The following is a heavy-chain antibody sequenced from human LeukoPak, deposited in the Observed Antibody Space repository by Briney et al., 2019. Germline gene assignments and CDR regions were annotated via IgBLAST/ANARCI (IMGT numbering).Heavy chain of an antibody. Sequence: SETLSLTCAVSGGSISSGGYSWSWIRQPPGKGLEWIGYIYHSGSTYYNPSLKSRVTISVDTSKNQFSLKLSSVTAADTAVYYCARGDGKYYFDYWGQGTLVTVSS. J-gene: IGHJ4*02. CDR2: IYHSGST. CDR3: ARGDGKYYFDY. D-gene: IGHD1-14*01. V-gene: IGHV4-30-2*01. CDR1: GGSISSGGYS.